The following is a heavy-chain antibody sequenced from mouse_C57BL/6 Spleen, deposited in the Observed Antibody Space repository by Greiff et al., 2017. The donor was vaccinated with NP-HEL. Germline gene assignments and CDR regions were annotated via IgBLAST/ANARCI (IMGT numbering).Heavy chain of an antibody. CDR3: ARHDLTGNYFDD. J-gene: IGHJ2*01. CDR2: ISTGGGST. CDR1: GFTFSDYY. Sequence: EVMLVESGGGLVQPGGSLKLSCAASGFTFSDYYMYWVRQTPEKRLEWVAYISTGGGSTYYPDTVKGRFTISRDNAKNTLYLQMSRLKSEDTAMYYCARHDLTGNYFDDWGKGTTLTVSS. D-gene: IGHD4-1*01. V-gene: IGHV5-12*01.